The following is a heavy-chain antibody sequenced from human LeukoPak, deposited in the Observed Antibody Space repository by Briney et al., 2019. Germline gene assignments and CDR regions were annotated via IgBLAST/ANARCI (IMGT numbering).Heavy chain of an antibody. CDR2: IGYSAGDT. CDR1: GFTVSSYA. CDR3: AKDDDGHHHGVDH. Sequence: GGSLRLSCAASGFTVSSYAMTWVRQAPGKGLEWVSAIGYSAGDTYYADSVKGRFTISRDNSMNTLYLQMRSLRADDTALYYCAKDDDGHHHGVDHWGQGTLVTVSS. V-gene: IGHV3-23*01. J-gene: IGHJ4*02. D-gene: IGHD4-17*01.